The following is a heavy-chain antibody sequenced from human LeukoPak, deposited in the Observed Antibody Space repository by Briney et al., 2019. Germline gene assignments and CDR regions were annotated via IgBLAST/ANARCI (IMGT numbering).Heavy chain of an antibody. Sequence: SGPTLVKPTQTLTLTCTFSGFSLSTNGVGVGWIRQPPGKALEWLALVYWDDDKRYSPSLKSRLTITKDTSKNQVVLTMTNMDPVDTATYYCAHSVRFGESLGIERYYFNYWGQGTLVTVSS. CDR3: AHSVRFGESLGIERYYFNY. D-gene: IGHD3-10*01. J-gene: IGHJ4*02. V-gene: IGHV2-5*02. CDR1: GFSLSTNGVG. CDR2: VYWDDDK.